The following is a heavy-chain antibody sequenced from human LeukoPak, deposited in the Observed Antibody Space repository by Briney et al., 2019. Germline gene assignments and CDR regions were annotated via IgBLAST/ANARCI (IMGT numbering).Heavy chain of an antibody. V-gene: IGHV4-39*01. Sequence: SETLSLTCTVSGVSISSSSYYWGWLRQPPGKGLEWIGSIYYSGSTYYNPSLKSRVTISVDTSKNQFSLKLSSVTAADTAVYYCARRSPPYYPFDYWGQGTLVTVSS. CDR2: IYYSGST. CDR1: GVSISSSSYY. CDR3: ARRSPPYYPFDY. D-gene: IGHD3-10*01. J-gene: IGHJ4*02.